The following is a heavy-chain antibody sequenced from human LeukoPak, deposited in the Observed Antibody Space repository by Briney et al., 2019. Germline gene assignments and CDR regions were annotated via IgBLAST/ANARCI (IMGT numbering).Heavy chain of an antibody. J-gene: IGHJ4*02. V-gene: IGHV3-21*01. CDR2: ISSSSSYI. D-gene: IGHD3-10*01. Sequence: GGSLRLSCAASGFTFSIYSMNWVRQAPGKGLEWVSSISSSSSYIYYADSVKGRFTISRDNAKNSLYLQMNSLRAEDTAVYYCARDSYGSGSYFDYWGQGTLVTVSS. CDR1: GFTFSIYS. CDR3: ARDSYGSGSYFDY.